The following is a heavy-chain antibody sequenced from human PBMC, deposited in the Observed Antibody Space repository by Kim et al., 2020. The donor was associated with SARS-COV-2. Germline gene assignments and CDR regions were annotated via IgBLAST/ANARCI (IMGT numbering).Heavy chain of an antibody. V-gene: IGHV3-23*01. Sequence: GGSLRLSCAASGFTFSNFAMNWVRQAPGKGPEWVSVISGGGDDTNFADSVKGRFTISRDNSKSTLYLQMNSLRAEDTAVYYCAKGDCDSSNCSTTDHWGRGTLVTVSS. CDR1: GFTFSNFA. D-gene: IGHD3-22*01. CDR3: AKGDCDSSNCSTTDH. J-gene: IGHJ4*02. CDR2: ISGGGDDT.